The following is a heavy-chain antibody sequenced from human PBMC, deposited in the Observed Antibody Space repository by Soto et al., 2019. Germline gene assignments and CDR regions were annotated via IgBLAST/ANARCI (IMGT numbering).Heavy chain of an antibody. V-gene: IGHV3-23*01. CDR3: AKEPVGPDWYFDL. J-gene: IGHJ2*01. Sequence: PGGSLRLSCAASGFTFSSYWMHWVRQAPGKGLEWVSVISGSGISTHYADSVKGRFTVSRDNSKNTLYLQMNSLRAEDTAVYNCAKEPVGPDWYFDLWGRGTLVTVSS. CDR1: GFTFSSYW. CDR2: ISGSGIST.